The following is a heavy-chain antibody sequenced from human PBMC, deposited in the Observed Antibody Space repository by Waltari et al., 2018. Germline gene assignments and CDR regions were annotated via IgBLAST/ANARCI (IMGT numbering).Heavy chain of an antibody. CDR2: IIPIVGTA. V-gene: IGHV1-69*01. Sequence: QVQLVQSGAEVKKPGSSVKVSCKASGGTFSSYAISWVRQAPGQGLEWMGGIIPIVGTANYAQKFQGRVTITADESTSTAYMELSSLRSEDTAVYYCARDPIAADSYYYYYMDVWGKGTTVTVSS. CDR3: ARDPIAADSYYYYYMDV. J-gene: IGHJ6*03. CDR1: GGTFSSYA. D-gene: IGHD6-13*01.